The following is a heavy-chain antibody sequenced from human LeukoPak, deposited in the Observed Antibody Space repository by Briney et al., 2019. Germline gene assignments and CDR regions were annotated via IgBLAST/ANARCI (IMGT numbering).Heavy chain of an antibody. CDR2: INHSGST. Sequence: LETLSLTCAVYGGSLSGYYWSWIRQPPGKGLEWIGEINHSGSTNYNPSLKSRVTISVDTSKNQFSLNLSSVTAADTAVYYCARVPYCSGGSCNYYYYYGMDVWGQGTTLT. V-gene: IGHV4-34*01. J-gene: IGHJ6*02. CDR1: GGSLSGYY. CDR3: ARVPYCSGGSCNYYYYYGMDV. D-gene: IGHD2-15*01.